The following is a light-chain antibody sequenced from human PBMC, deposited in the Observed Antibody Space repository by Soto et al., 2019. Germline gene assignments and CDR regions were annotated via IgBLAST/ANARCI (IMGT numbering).Light chain of an antibody. J-gene: IGKJ1*01. Sequence: PGGRATLSCRASEDVDIYLAWYQQRPGQAPRLLIYDTSKRATGIPARFTGTGSGTDFTLTISSLEPEDFAVYYCQQRFSWPPWTFGQGTKVAIK. CDR3: QQRFSWPPWT. V-gene: IGKV3-11*01. CDR1: EDVDIY. CDR2: DTS.